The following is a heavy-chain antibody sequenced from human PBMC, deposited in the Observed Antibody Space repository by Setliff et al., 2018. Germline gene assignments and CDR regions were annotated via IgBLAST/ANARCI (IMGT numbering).Heavy chain of an antibody. J-gene: IGHJ6*02. Sequence: SETLSLTCTVSGGSISPYFWSWIRQPPGKGLEWIGYIYHNGNTNFNPSLKSRVNMSVDTSKDQFVLNLKAVTAADTAVYYCARDRTAYSYGLDVWGQGATVTVSS. D-gene: IGHD5-18*01. CDR3: ARDRTAYSYGLDV. CDR1: GGSISPYF. CDR2: IYHNGNT. V-gene: IGHV4-59*01.